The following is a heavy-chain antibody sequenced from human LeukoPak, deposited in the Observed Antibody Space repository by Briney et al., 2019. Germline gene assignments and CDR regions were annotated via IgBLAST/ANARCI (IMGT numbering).Heavy chain of an antibody. CDR2: IWYDGSNK. Sequence: GGSLRLSCAASGFTFSSYGMHWVRQVPGKGLEWVAVIWYDGSNKYYADSVKGRFTISRDNSKNTLYLQMNSLRAEDTAVYYCAKDRDGGYFDYWGQGTLVTVSS. J-gene: IGHJ4*02. CDR1: GFTFSSYG. V-gene: IGHV3-33*06. D-gene: IGHD3-10*01. CDR3: AKDRDGGYFDY.